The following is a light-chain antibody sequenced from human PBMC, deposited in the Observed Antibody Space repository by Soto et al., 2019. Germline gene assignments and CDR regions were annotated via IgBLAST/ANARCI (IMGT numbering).Light chain of an antibody. J-gene: IGKJ1*01. CDR3: QHYGHPRWT. V-gene: IGKV3-20*01. CDR1: QIGNTNY. Sequence: EMVLTQSPGTLSLSAGERATLHCRASQIGNTNYLAWYQQRPGQPPRLLIYSVFTRANGTPDRFSGSGSGTYFTLHISSLAPEDSALYFCQHYGHPRWTFGPGTRVEIK. CDR2: SVF.